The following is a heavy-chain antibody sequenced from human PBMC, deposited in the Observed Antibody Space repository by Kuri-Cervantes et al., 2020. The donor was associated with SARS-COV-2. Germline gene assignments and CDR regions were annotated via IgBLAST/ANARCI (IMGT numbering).Heavy chain of an antibody. V-gene: IGHV5-51*01. J-gene: IGHJ5*02. Sequence: KVSCKGSGYSFTSYWIGWVRQVPGKGLEWMGIIYPGDSDTRYSPSFQGRVTISADKSISTAYLQWSSLKASDTAMYYCARLLTWFGELSGWFDPWGQGTLVTVSS. CDR2: IYPGDSDT. CDR3: ARLLTWFGELSGWFDP. CDR1: GYSFTSYW. D-gene: IGHD3-10*01.